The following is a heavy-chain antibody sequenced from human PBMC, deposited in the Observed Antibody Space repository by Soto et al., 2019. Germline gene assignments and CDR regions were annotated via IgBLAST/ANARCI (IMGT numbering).Heavy chain of an antibody. Sequence: QAQLEQSGGEVKKPGSSVKVSCKASRVAFSKFIVTWVRQAPGLGLEWLGGIIPIFGTANYAQKFQGRVTITADESTSTSYMEVNNLRTAATAVYYCAKVRYSSPMGYYYGMDVWGQGSTVTVSS. D-gene: IGHD6-19*01. CDR3: AKVRYSSPMGYYYGMDV. J-gene: IGHJ6*02. V-gene: IGHV1-69*01. CDR2: IIPIFGTA. CDR1: RVAFSKFI.